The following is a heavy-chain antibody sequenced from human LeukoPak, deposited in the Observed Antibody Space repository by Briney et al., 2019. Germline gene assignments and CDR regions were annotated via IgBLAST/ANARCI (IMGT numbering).Heavy chain of an antibody. CDR1: GGSISSSSYY. CDR3: ARDLRDYYGSGSYYVDY. V-gene: IGHV4-39*07. CDR2: IYYSGST. D-gene: IGHD3-10*01. J-gene: IGHJ4*02. Sequence: SETLSLTCTVSGGSISSSSYYWGWIRQPPGKGLEWIGSIYYSGSTYYSPSLKSRVTISVDTSKNQFSLKLSSVTAADTAVYYCARDLRDYYGSGSYYVDYWGQGTLVTVSS.